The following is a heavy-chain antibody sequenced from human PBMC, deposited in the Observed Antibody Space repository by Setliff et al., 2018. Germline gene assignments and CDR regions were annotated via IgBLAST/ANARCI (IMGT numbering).Heavy chain of an antibody. CDR3: AIGGGYCDFFDCFPFDN. CDR2: IFSGGST. CDR1: GASTTTYY. Sequence: PSETLSLTCAVSGASTTTYYWSWIRQPLGKGLEWIGYIFSGGSTKFNPPLKSRVTISVDTSKNQVSLRLVSVTAADTALYYCAIGGGYCDFFDCFPFDNWGQGFLVTVSS. V-gene: IGHV4-59*08. D-gene: IGHD3-16*01. J-gene: IGHJ4*02.